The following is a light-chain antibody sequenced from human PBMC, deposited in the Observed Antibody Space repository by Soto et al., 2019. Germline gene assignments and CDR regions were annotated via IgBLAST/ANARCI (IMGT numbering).Light chain of an antibody. V-gene: IGKV3-20*01. J-gene: IGKJ1*01. Sequence: ETVLTQSTGTLSLSPGERATLSCRASQSVSSNSLAWFQQKPGQAPRLLIFGASSRATGIPDRFSGSGSGTDFTLTISRLEPEDVAVYYCQHYGTSPWTFGQGTKVEIK. CDR3: QHYGTSPWT. CDR1: QSVSSNS. CDR2: GAS.